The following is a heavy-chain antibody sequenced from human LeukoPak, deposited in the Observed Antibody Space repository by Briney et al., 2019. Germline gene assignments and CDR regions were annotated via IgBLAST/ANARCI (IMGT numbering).Heavy chain of an antibody. D-gene: IGHD5-18*01. J-gene: IGHJ6*03. CDR1: GGTFSIYA. V-gene: IGHV1-69*05. Sequence: SVKVSCKASGGTFSIYAISWVRQAPGQGLEWMGGIIPIFGTANYVQKFQGRVTITTDESTSTAYMELNSLRSEDTAIYYCAIENTAMLGVDYYYYYMDVWGKGTTVTVSS. CDR3: AIENTAMLGVDYYYYYMDV. CDR2: IIPIFGTA.